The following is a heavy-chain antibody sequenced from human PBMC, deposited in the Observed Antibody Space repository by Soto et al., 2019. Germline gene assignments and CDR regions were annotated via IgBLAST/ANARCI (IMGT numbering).Heavy chain of an antibody. Sequence: PSETLSLTCTVSGGSISTYYWSWIRQPPGKGLEWIAYIYYSGITNYNPSLKSRLTISVDTSKTQFSLKLSSVTAADTAVYYCARSISGYHYYFDYWGHGTLVTVSS. CDR1: GGSISTYY. V-gene: IGHV4-59*01. CDR2: IYYSGIT. J-gene: IGHJ4*01. D-gene: IGHD3-22*01. CDR3: ARSISGYHYYFDY.